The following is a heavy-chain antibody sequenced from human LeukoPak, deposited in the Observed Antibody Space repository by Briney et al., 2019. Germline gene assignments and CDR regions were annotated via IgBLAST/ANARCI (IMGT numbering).Heavy chain of an antibody. D-gene: IGHD2-15*01. CDR2: IYSGGSI. CDR3: ARLTAVAALGI. V-gene: IGHV4-4*09. J-gene: IGHJ3*02. CDR1: GGSISNSY. Sequence: SETLSLTCTVSGGSISNSYWTWIRQSPGKGLEYIGYIYSGGSIHYNPSLKSRVRMSLDTSKNQLSLKLNSVTAADTALYYCARLTAVAALGIWGQGTMVTVSS.